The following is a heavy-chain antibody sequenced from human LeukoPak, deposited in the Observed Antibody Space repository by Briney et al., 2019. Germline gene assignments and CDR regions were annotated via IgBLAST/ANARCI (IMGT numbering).Heavy chain of an antibody. Sequence: GSLRLSCAASGFTVSSNYMSWVRQAPGKGLEWVSVIYSGGSTYYADSVKGRFTISRDNSKNTLYLQMNSLRAEDTAVYYCARREGAARPYDYWGQGTLVTVSS. V-gene: IGHV3-53*01. CDR1: GFTVSSNY. D-gene: IGHD6-6*01. J-gene: IGHJ4*02. CDR3: ARREGAARPYDY. CDR2: IYSGGST.